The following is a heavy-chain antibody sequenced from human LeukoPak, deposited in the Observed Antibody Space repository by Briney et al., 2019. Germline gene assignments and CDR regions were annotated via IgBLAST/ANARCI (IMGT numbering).Heavy chain of an antibody. CDR3: ARPYGSGSFWFDA. D-gene: IGHD3-10*01. Sequence: SETLSLTCTVSGGSICNYYWSWIRQPPGKGLEWIGYIYYSGNTNYNPSLKGRATISIDTSKNQFSLKLRSVTAADTAVYHCARPYGSGSFWFDAWGQGTLVTVSS. CDR1: GGSICNYY. CDR2: IYYSGNT. V-gene: IGHV4-59*08. J-gene: IGHJ5*02.